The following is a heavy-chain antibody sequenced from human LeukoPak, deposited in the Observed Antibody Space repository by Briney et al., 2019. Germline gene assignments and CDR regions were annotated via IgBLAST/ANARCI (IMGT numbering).Heavy chain of an antibody. V-gene: IGHV4-34*01. Sequence: SETLSLTCAVYGGSLSGYYWSWIRQPPGKGLEWIGEINHSGSTSYNSSLKSRVTISVDTSKNQFSLKLTSVTAADTAVYYCARVRHSAFTTVVRPKGYYYMDVWGKGTTVTVSS. CDR2: INHSGST. D-gene: IGHD3-10*01. CDR3: ARVRHSAFTTVVRPKGYYYMDV. CDR1: GGSLSGYY. J-gene: IGHJ6*03.